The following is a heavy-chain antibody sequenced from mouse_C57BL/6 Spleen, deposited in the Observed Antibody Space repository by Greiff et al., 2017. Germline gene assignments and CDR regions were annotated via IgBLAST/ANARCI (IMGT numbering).Heavy chain of an antibody. V-gene: IGHV1-82*01. CDR1: GYAFSSSW. CDR3: ARGGWGFAY. D-gene: IGHD2-3*01. Sequence: VQLVESGPELVKPGASVKISCKASGYAFSSSWMNWVKQRPGKGLEWIGRIYPGDGDTNYNGKFKGKATLTADKSTSTAYMQLSSLTSEDSAVYFCARGGWGFAYWGQGTLVTVSS. J-gene: IGHJ3*01. CDR2: IYPGDGDT.